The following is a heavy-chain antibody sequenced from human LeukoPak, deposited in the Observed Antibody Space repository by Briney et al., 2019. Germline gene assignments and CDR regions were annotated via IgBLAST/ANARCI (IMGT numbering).Heavy chain of an antibody. J-gene: IGHJ4*02. CDR2: INSDGSST. D-gene: IGHD3-10*01. CDR3: ARDLSPVVRASPMGY. CDR1: GFSFSFHW. Sequence: GGSLRLSCAASGFSFSFHWMHWVRQAPGKGLVWVSRINSDGSSTNYADSVKGRFTISSDTSKNTLYLQMNSLRAEDTAVYYCARDLSPVVRASPMGYWGQGTLVTVSS. V-gene: IGHV3-74*01.